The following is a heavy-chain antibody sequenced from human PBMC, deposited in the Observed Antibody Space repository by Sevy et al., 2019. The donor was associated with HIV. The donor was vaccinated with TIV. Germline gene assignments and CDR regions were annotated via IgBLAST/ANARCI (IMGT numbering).Heavy chain of an antibody. J-gene: IGHJ4*02. D-gene: IGHD2-15*01. CDR2: ISPHNGDT. V-gene: IGHV1-18*01. CDR1: GYSFTTYR. CDR3: ARAYCSGGSCYSLAY. Sequence: ASVKVSCKASGYSFTTYRITWLRQAPGQGLEWMGWISPHNGDTNYVQNLQGRVTMITDTSTSTANMELRSLRSDDTAVYYCARAYCSGGSCYSLAYWGQGTRVTVSS.